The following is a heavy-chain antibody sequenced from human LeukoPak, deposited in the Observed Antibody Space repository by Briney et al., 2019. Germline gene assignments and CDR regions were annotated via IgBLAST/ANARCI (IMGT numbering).Heavy chain of an antibody. J-gene: IGHJ4*02. D-gene: IGHD3-22*01. V-gene: IGHV3-48*04. CDR3: AKSALAAGVAHYYDSSGSFDY. CDR1: GFTFSSYA. CDR2: ISKSGDTI. Sequence: GGSLRLSCAASGFTFSSYAMHWVRQAPGKGLEWVSYISKSGDTIYYADSLKGRFSISRDNAKNSLYLQMNSLRAEDTAVYYCAKSALAAGVAHYYDSSGSFDYWGQGTLVTVSS.